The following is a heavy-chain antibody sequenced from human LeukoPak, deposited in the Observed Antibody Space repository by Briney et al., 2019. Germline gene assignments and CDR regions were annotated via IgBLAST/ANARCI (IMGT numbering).Heavy chain of an antibody. D-gene: IGHD4-17*01. Sequence: GGSLRLSCAASGFTFSSHTMNWVRQAPGKGLEWVSYISNTGMTTHYADSVKGRFTISRDNAKNSLYLHMNSLSDEDTAVYYCSRGLTSVPTRWGQGTLVTVS. J-gene: IGHJ4*02. CDR3: SRGLTSVPTR. CDR2: ISNTGMTT. V-gene: IGHV3-48*02. CDR1: GFTFSSHT.